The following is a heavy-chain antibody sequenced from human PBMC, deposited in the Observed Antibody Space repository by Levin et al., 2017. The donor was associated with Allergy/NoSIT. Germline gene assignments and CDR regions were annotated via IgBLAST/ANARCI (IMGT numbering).Heavy chain of an antibody. V-gene: IGHV3-7*01. J-gene: IGHJ6*03. D-gene: IGHD6-13*01. CDR2: IKQDGSEK. Sequence: SCAASGFTFSSYWMSWVRQAPGKGLEWVANIKQDGSEKYYVDSVKGRFTISRDNAKNSLYLQMNSLRAEDTAVYYCARCSSSWYYYYYMDVWGKGTTVTVSS. CDR1: GFTFSSYW. CDR3: ARCSSSWYYYYYMDV.